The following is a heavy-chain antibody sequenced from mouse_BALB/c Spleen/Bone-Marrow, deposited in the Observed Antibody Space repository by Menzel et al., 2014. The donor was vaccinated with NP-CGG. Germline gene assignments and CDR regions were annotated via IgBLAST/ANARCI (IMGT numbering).Heavy chain of an antibody. V-gene: IGHV3-1*02. CDR3: TRRGLYYGYAMDY. CDR2: IHNSGST. CDR1: GYSITSGYS. Sequence: VQLQQPGPDLVKPSQSLSLTCTVTGYSITSGYSWHWIRQFPGNKLEWMGYIHNSGSTNYNPSLKSRISITRDTSKDQFFLQLNSVTTEDTATYYCTRRGLYYGYAMDYWGQGTSVTVSS. J-gene: IGHJ4*01. D-gene: IGHD1-1*02.